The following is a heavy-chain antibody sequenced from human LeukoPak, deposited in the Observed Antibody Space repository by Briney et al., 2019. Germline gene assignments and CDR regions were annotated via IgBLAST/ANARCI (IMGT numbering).Heavy chain of an antibody. D-gene: IGHD6-19*01. CDR3: PSDLSINTYSSGWYFDY. Sequence: ASVKVSCKASGYTFTSYGISWVRQAPGQGLEWMGWISAYNGNTNYAQKLQGRVTMTTDTSTSTAYKELRSLRSDDTAVYHCPSDLSINTYSSGWYFDYWGQGTLVTVSS. V-gene: IGHV1-18*01. J-gene: IGHJ4*02. CDR1: GYTFTSYG. CDR2: ISAYNGNT.